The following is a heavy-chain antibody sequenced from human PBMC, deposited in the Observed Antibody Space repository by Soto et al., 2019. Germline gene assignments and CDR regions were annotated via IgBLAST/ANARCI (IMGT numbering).Heavy chain of an antibody. CDR3: AKDQTDVTLFDY. J-gene: IGHJ4*02. Sequence: PGGSLRLSCAASGFSFNSLAMSWVRQAPGRGLEWVSSISGRGVDTLYADSVKGRFTISRDNSRNTLYLQVNSLRAEDTAVYYCAKDQTDVTLFDYWGQGTLVTVSS. V-gene: IGHV3-23*01. D-gene: IGHD2-21*02. CDR1: GFSFNSLA. CDR2: ISGRGVDT.